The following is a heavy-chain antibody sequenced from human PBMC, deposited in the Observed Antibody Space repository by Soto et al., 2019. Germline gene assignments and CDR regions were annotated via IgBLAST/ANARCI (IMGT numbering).Heavy chain of an antibody. Sequence: PGESLKISCKGSGYSFTSYWIGWVRQMPGKGLEWMGIIYPGDSDTRYSPSFQGQVTISADKSISTAYLQWSSLKASDTAIYYCARSTPISCTTTNCRLYFYGVDVWGQGTTVTVSS. D-gene: IGHD2-2*01. CDR1: GYSFTSYW. CDR3: ARSTPISCTTTNCRLYFYGVDV. V-gene: IGHV5-51*01. CDR2: IYPGDSDT. J-gene: IGHJ6*02.